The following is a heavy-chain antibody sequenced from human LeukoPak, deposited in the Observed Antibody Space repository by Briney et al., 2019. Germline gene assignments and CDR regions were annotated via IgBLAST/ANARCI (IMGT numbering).Heavy chain of an antibody. CDR3: AHSEGIAARPFFILFDY. D-gene: IGHD6-6*01. CDR1: GFSLSTSGVG. Sequence: SGPTLVNPTQTLTLTCTFPGFSLSTSGVGVGWIRQPPGKALEWLALIYWTDDKRYSPSLKSRLTITRDTSKNQVVLTMTNMDPVDTATYYCAHSEGIAARPFFILFDYWGQGTLVTVSS. CDR2: IYWTDDK. V-gene: IGHV2-5*01. J-gene: IGHJ4*02.